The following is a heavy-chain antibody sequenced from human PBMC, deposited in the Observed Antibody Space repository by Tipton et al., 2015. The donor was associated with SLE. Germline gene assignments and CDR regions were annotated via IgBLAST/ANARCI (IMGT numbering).Heavy chain of an antibody. V-gene: IGHV3-30-3*01. CDR1: GFTFSSYA. CDR3: AKDRGGSGLF. D-gene: IGHD6-19*01. Sequence: SLRLSCAASGFTFSSYAMHWVRQAPGKGLEWVAVISYDGSNKYYADSVKGRFTISRDNSKNTLYLQMNSLRAEDTAVYYCAKDRGGSGLFWGQGTLVTVSS. J-gene: IGHJ4*02. CDR2: ISYDGSNK.